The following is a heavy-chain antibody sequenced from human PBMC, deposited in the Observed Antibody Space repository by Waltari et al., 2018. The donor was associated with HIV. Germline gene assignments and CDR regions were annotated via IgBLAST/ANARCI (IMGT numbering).Heavy chain of an antibody. D-gene: IGHD3-9*01. CDR3: AKDRQKIGYYDILTGYLDY. Sequence: VRLVESLVDVVEPRRSLGLSCAASGFTFGSYGMHWVRQAPGKGLEWVAVISYDGRNKYYADSVKGRFTISRDNSKNTLYLQMNSLRAEDTAVYYCAKDRQKIGYYDILTGYLDYWGQGTLVTVSS. V-gene: IGHV3-30*18. CDR2: ISYDGRNK. CDR1: GFTFGSYG. J-gene: IGHJ4*02.